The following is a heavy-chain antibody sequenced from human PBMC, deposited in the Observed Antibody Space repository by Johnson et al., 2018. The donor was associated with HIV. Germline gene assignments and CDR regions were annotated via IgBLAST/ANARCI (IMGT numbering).Heavy chain of an antibody. V-gene: IGHV3-20*04. J-gene: IGHJ3*02. D-gene: IGHD2-15*01. Sequence: VQLVESGGGLVQSGGSLRLSCAASGFTVSSNYMSWVRQAPGKGLEWVSGINWNGGSTGYADSVKGRFTISRDNAKNSLYLQMNSLRAEDTAVYYCTKLVGYCSGGGCYTPGDIWGQGTMVTVSS. CDR2: INWNGGST. CDR1: GFTVSSNY. CDR3: TKLVGYCSGGGCYTPGDI.